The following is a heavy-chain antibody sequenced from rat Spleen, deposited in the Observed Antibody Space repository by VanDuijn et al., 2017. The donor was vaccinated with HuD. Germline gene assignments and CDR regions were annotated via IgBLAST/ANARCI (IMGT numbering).Heavy chain of an antibody. Sequence: EVQLVETGGGLVQPGRSLKLSCVASGFTFSSYWMYWIRQGPTKGLEWVATISYDGSSTYYRDYVKGRFTISRDNAKSTLYLQMDSRMSKDTATDYCTSVGEDWGQGTLVTVSS. CDR2: ISYDGSST. V-gene: IGHV5-29*01. J-gene: IGHJ3*01. CDR1: GFTFSSYW. D-gene: IGHD1-8*01. CDR3: TSVGED.